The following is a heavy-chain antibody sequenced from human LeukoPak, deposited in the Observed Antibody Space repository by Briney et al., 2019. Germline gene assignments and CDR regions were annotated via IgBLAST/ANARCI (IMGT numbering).Heavy chain of an antibody. V-gene: IGHV1-18*01. CDR1: GYAFSRLS. CDR3: ANPSSSWYDAFDM. D-gene: IGHD6-13*01. CDR2: ISPHTGNT. Sequence: ASVKVSCKASGYAFSRLSFTWLRQAPGHGLEWLGWISPHTGNTSYSEKFQGRVTMTRDPSTNTAYMELRSLKSDDTAVYYCANPSSSWYDAFDMWGQGTMVIVSS. J-gene: IGHJ3*02.